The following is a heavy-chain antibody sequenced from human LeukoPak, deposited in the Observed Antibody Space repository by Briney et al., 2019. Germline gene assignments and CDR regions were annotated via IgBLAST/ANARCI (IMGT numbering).Heavy chain of an antibody. CDR2: ISSDGSST. V-gene: IGHV3-74*01. J-gene: IGHJ4*02. D-gene: IGHD3-22*01. Sequence: GGAPRISCAAPGFTFSSYWMHWVRPTPGMGLGWVSRISSDGSSTSFADSVKGRFTISRDNARNTLYLQMSSLRAEDTAVYYCARDNYDSSGYYYNFDSWGQGTLVTVSS. CDR1: GFTFSSYW. CDR3: ARDNYDSSGYYYNFDS.